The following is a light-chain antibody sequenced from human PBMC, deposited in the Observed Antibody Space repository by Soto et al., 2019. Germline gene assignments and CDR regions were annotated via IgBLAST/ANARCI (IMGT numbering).Light chain of an antibody. CDR2: WAS. V-gene: IGKV4-1*01. CDR3: HQFNTSPHT. J-gene: IGKJ1*01. Sequence: IVLTQSPDSLAVSLGERATIRCKSSQSILYRSNSKNYLAWYQQKPGQTPKMLIYWASTRESGVPDRFSGSGSGTDFTLTISRLQSEDVAVYSCHQFNTSPHTFGQGTTVEIK. CDR1: QSILYRSNSKNY.